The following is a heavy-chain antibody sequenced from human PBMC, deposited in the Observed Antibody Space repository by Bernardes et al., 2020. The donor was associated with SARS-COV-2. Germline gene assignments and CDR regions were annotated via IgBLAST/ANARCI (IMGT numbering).Heavy chain of an antibody. Sequence: GGSLRLSCAASGFTFSDHYMGWIRGAPGKGLEWVSYISDTSDEKSYADSVKGRFTISRDNTKNSLYLQMNSLRADDTAIYYCARDIRSEEYQLLNWGYYYYYMDVWGKGTTVTVSS. CDR3: ARDIRSEEYQLLNWGYYYYYMDV. V-gene: IGHV3-11*06. CDR1: GFTFSDHY. D-gene: IGHD2-2*01. J-gene: IGHJ6*03. CDR2: ISDTSDEK.